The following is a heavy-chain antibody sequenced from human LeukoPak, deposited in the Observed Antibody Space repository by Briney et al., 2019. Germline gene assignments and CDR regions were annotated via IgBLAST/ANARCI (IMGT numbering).Heavy chain of an antibody. Sequence: PGGSLRLSCAASGFTVSSYGMHWVRQAPGKGLEWVAFTRFDGNFKYYADSVKGRFTISRDNSKNTVFLQMNSLRPEDTAVYYCAKVRMTRGYDFWSAQRAYMDVWGKGTTVTVSS. CDR3: AKVRMTRGYDFWSAQRAYMDV. D-gene: IGHD3-3*01. J-gene: IGHJ6*03. CDR1: GFTVSSYG. CDR2: TRFDGNFK. V-gene: IGHV3-30*02.